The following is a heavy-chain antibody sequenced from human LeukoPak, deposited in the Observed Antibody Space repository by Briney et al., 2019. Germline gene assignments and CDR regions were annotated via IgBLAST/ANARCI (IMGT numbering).Heavy chain of an antibody. CDR2: IKQDGSEK. CDR3: ARRHHFGFLDS. D-gene: IGHD3-10*01. V-gene: IGHV3-7*04. Sequence: PGGALRLSCAASGVMFPSYWITWVRQAPGKGLEWVANIKQDGSEKYYMDSAKWRFTISRDNAKNSVYLQMKSLRAEDTAVYYCARRHHFGFLDSWGQGTLVTVSS. J-gene: IGHJ4*02. CDR1: GVMFPSYW.